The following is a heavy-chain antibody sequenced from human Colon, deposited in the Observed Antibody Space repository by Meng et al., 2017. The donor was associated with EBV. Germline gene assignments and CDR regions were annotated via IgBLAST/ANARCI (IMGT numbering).Heavy chain of an antibody. V-gene: IGHV4-34*01. CDR1: GGSFSGYY. D-gene: IGHD2-21*01. Sequence: QVQIQQWGAGLLKPSETLSLTCAVSGGSFSGYYWSWIRQAPGKGLEWIGEINHSGSTKFNPSLESRVSISVDTSENQVSLKLTSVTAADTAVYYCASFDHIPRRNYFDYWGQGTLVTVSS. CDR3: ASFDHIPRRNYFDY. J-gene: IGHJ4*02. CDR2: INHSGST.